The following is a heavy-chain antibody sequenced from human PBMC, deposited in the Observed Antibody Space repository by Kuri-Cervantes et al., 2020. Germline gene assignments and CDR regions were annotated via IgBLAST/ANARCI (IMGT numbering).Heavy chain of an antibody. CDR2: IGSAGDT. CDR3: ARVSGYYYMDV. J-gene: IGHJ6*03. Sequence: GESLKISCAASGFTFSRYDMHWVRQVTGKGLEWVSAIGSAGDTYYPGSVKGRFTISRENAKNSLYLQMNSLRAGDTAVYYCARVSGYYYMDVCGKGTTVTVSS. V-gene: IGHV3-13*01. D-gene: IGHD1-26*01. CDR1: GFTFSRYD.